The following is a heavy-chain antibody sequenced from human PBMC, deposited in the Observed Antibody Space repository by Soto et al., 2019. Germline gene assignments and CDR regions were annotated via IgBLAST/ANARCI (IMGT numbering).Heavy chain of an antibody. Sequence: HPGGSLRLSCAASGFTVSSNYMSWVRQAPGKGLEWVSVIYSGGSTYYADSVKGRFTISRDNSKNTLYLQMNSLRAEDTAVYYCAREGYCSSTSCRLDAFDIWGQGTMVTVSS. V-gene: IGHV3-53*01. CDR3: AREGYCSSTSCRLDAFDI. D-gene: IGHD2-2*01. J-gene: IGHJ3*02. CDR1: GFTVSSNY. CDR2: IYSGGST.